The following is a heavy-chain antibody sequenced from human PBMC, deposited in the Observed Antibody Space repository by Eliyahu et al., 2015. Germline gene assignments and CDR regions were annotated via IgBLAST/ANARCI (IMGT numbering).Heavy chain of an antibody. CDR1: GGSISSYY. J-gene: IGHJ4*02. CDR2: IYYRGST. D-gene: IGHD6-13*01. CDR3: ARTPSRGGFDY. Sequence: QVQLQESGPGLVKPSETLSLTCTVSGGSISSYYWSWIRQPPGKGLEWIGYIYYRGSTNXNPPLKSRVTISVDTSKNQFSLKLSSVTAADTAVYYCARTPSRGGFDYWGQGILVAVSS. V-gene: IGHV4-59*01.